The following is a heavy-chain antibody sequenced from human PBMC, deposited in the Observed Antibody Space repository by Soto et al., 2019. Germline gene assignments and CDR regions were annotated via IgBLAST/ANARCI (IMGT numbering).Heavy chain of an antibody. CDR2: ISAYNGNT. CDR3: ARDRVVVPGWFDP. D-gene: IGHD3-3*01. J-gene: IGHJ5*02. CDR1: GYTFGSYG. Sequence: QVQLVQSGAEVKKPGASVKVSCKASGYTFGSYGMTWVRQAPGLGLEWMGWISAYNGNTDYAQKFQGRVTLTTDTSTDTAYMELRSLRSDDTAVYYCARDRVVVPGWFDPWGQGTLVTVSS. V-gene: IGHV1-18*01.